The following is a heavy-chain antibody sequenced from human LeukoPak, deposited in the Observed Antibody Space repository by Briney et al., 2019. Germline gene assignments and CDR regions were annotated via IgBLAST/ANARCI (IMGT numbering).Heavy chain of an antibody. CDR3: ARVGIGSLAVTIFF. CDR2: INTFGGTT. V-gene: IGHV1-46*01. J-gene: IGHJ4*02. D-gene: IGHD3-3*01. CDR1: GYTLTDYY. Sequence: ASVKVSCKASGYTLTDYYMHWVRQAPGLGLEWMGVINTFGGTTTYAQKFEGRVTMTRDTSANTVYMEVSSLTPEDTAIYYCARVGIGSLAVTIFFWGQGTLVAVSS.